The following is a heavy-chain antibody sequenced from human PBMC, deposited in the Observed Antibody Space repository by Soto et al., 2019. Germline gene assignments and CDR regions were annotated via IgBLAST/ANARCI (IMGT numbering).Heavy chain of an antibody. CDR1: GGSFSGYY. Sequence: SETLSLTCAVYGGSFSGYYWSWIRQPPGKGLEWIGEINHSGSTNYNPSLKSRVTISVDTSKNQFSLKLSSVTAADTAVYYCAKPGGVRANGMWVYGLDVWGQGTTVTVSS. D-gene: IGHD1-26*01. J-gene: IGHJ6*02. CDR2: INHSGST. CDR3: AKPGGVRANGMWVYGLDV. V-gene: IGHV4-34*01.